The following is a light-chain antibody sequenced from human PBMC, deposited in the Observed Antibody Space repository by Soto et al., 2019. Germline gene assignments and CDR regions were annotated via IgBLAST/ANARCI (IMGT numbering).Light chain of an antibody. CDR2: GAS. Sequence: EIVLTQSPGTLSLSQGERATLSCRASQSISSTSLAWYQQKPGQAPRLLIYGASTRATGIPDRFSGSESGTDFTLTISRLEPEDFVVYYCQQYGNSPFTFGQGTRLE. CDR1: QSISSTS. CDR3: QQYGNSPFT. V-gene: IGKV3-20*01. J-gene: IGKJ5*01.